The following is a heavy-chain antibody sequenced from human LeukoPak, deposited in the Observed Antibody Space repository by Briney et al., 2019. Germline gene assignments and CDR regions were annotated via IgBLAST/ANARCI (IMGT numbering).Heavy chain of an antibody. D-gene: IGHD3-10*01. CDR2: IKQDGSEK. V-gene: IGHV3-7*01. J-gene: IGHJ6*03. Sequence: GGSLRLSCAASGFTFSSYAMSWVRQAPGKGLEWVANIKQDGSEKYYVDSVKGRFTISRDNAKNSLYLQMNSLRAEDTAVYYCARQLWYYYYYMDVWGKGTTVTVSS. CDR1: GFTFSSYA. CDR3: ARQLWYYYYYMDV.